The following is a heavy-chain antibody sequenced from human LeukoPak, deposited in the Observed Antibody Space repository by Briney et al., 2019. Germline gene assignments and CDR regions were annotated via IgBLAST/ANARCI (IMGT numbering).Heavy chain of an antibody. CDR2: IYYSGST. J-gene: IGHJ5*02. CDR1: CDSVSSSNYY. Sequence: SETLSLTCTVSCDSVSSSNYYWAWIRRPPGKGLEWIGNIYYSGSTYYNPSLKSRLTISVDTSKNQFSLKLTSVTAADTAVYYCARLNKPGWFDPWGQGTLVTVSS. D-gene: IGHD1-14*01. V-gene: IGHV4-39*01. CDR3: ARLNKPGWFDP.